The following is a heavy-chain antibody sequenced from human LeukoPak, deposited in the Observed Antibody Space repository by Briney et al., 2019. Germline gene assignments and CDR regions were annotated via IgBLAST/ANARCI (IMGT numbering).Heavy chain of an antibody. CDR1: GFIFSSYE. D-gene: IGHD4-23*01. J-gene: IGHJ4*02. V-gene: IGHV3-48*02. CDR3: ARHDYGGNSGDY. CDR2: IGTSSSTI. Sequence: GGSLRLSCAASGFIFSSYEMNWVRQAPGKGLEWVSYIGTSSSTIYYADSVKGRFTISRDNAKNSLYLQMNSLRDEDTAVYYCARHDYGGNSGDYWGQGTLVTVSS.